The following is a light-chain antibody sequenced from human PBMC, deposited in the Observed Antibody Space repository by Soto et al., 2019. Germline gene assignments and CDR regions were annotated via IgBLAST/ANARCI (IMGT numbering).Light chain of an antibody. J-gene: IGLJ1*01. Sequence: QSALTQPASVSGSPGQSITISCTGTSSDVGTYNLVSWYQQHPGEAPKLIIYEGNQRPSGVSNRFSGSRSGNTASLTISGLQAEDEADYSCCSYATGSTYIFGTGTKLTVL. V-gene: IGLV2-23*01. CDR2: EGN. CDR1: SSDVGTYNL. CDR3: CSYATGSTYI.